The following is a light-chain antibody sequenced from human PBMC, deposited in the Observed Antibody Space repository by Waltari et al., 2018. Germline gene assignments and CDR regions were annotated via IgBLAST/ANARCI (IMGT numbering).Light chain of an antibody. CDR2: EAS. J-gene: IGKJ1*01. V-gene: IGKV3-20*01. Sequence: GRASQSMSKDLVWYQQKPGQAPRLLIYEASIRATCIPDRFSGSGSGTDVSLIISRLEPEDFAVYYCQKYEALPATFGQGTKVEIK. CDR1: QSMSKD. CDR3: QKYEALPAT.